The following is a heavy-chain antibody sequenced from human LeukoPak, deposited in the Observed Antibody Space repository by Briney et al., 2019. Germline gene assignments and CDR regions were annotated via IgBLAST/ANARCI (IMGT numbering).Heavy chain of an antibody. D-gene: IGHD5-24*01. CDR3: ARLRGWLQPNYYYYYMDV. J-gene: IGHJ6*03. CDR1: GYSFTTYW. CDR2: IYPGDSDT. Sequence: GESLKISCKGSGYSFTTYWIDWVRQMPGKGLEWMGIIYPGDSDTRYSPSFQGQVTISADKSISTAYLQWSSLKASDTAMYYCARLRGWLQPNYYYYYMDVWGKGTTVTVSS. V-gene: IGHV5-51*01.